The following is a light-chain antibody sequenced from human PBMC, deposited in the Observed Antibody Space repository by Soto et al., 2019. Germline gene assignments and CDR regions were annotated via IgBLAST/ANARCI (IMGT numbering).Light chain of an antibody. CDR2: KAS. V-gene: IGKV1-5*03. J-gene: IGKJ1*01. CDR1: QSISSW. CDR3: QQYNSYSGT. Sequence: DIQMTHSPSTLSASVGHTLTVSCRASQSISSWLAWYQQKPGKAPKLMIYKASSLESGVPSRFSGSRSGTEFTLTISSLQPDDFATYYCQQYNSYSGTFGQGTKVDIK.